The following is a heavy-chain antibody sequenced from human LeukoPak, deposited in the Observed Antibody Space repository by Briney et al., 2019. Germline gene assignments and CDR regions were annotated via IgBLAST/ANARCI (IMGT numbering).Heavy chain of an antibody. CDR2: IYYSGST. V-gene: IGHV4-59*01. Sequence: PSETLSLTCAVYGGSFSGYYWSWIRQPPGKGLEWIGYIYYSGSTNYNPSLKSRVTISVDTSKNQFSLKLSSVTAADTAVYYCARVGGDGAFDIWGQGTMVTVSS. D-gene: IGHD2-21*02. J-gene: IGHJ3*02. CDR3: ARVGGDGAFDI. CDR1: GGSFSGYY.